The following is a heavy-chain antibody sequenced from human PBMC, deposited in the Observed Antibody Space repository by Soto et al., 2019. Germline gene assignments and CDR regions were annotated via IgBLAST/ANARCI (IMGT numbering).Heavy chain of an antibody. Sequence: GGSLRLSCAASGFTFSSYAMSWVRQAPGKGLEWVSAISGSGGSTYYADSVKGRFTISRDNSKNTLYLQMNSLRAEDTAVYYCAKGDYSNYGDYYYYGMDVWGQGTTVTSP. CDR1: GFTFSSYA. D-gene: IGHD4-4*01. CDR3: AKGDYSNYGDYYYYGMDV. J-gene: IGHJ6*02. CDR2: ISGSGGST. V-gene: IGHV3-23*01.